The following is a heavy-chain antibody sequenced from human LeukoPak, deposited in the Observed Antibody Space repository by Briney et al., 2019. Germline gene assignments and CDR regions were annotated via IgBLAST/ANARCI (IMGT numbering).Heavy chain of an antibody. D-gene: IGHD2-2*01. J-gene: IGHJ4*02. CDR3: ARRAVVPAAVSYFDN. V-gene: IGHV4-39*01. Sequence: PSETLSLTCAVFRGSITNSSCYWGWIRQPPGKGLEWIGGIYYTGTTYYRPSLNSRITISMDTSKNQFSLRLASVTAADTALYYCARRAVVPAAVSYFDNWGQGTLVTVSS. CDR1: RGSITNSSCY. CDR2: IYYTGTT.